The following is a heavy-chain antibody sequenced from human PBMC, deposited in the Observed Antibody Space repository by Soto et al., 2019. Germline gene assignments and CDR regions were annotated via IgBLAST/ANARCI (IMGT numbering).Heavy chain of an antibody. J-gene: IGHJ6*02. D-gene: IGHD1-26*01. V-gene: IGHV4-31*03. CDR3: ARDRGGRTKYSGSPRDCGMDV. CDR1: GGSISSGGYY. Sequence: TLSLTCTVSGGSISSGGYYWSWIRQHPGKGLEWIGYIYYSGSTYYNPSLKSRVTISVDTSKNQFSLKLSSVTAADTAVYYCARDRGGRTKYSGSPRDCGMDVWGQGTTVTVSS. CDR2: IYYSGST.